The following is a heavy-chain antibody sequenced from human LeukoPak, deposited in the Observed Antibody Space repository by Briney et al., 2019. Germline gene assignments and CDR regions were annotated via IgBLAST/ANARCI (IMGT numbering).Heavy chain of an antibody. CDR3: ARDESIVVVPAASIDY. D-gene: IGHD2-2*01. Sequence: GGSLRLSCAASGFTFSSYAMTWVRQAPGTGLEWVSSISRSDGTTYYADSVKGRFTISRDNSKNTLYLQMNSLRAEDTAVYYCARDESIVVVPAASIDYWGQGTLVTVSS. J-gene: IGHJ4*02. V-gene: IGHV3-23*01. CDR2: ISRSDGTT. CDR1: GFTFSSYA.